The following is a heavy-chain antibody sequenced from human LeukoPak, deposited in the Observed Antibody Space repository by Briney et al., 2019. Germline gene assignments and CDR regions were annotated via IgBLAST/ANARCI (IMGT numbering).Heavy chain of an antibody. CDR3: AKDPPRWVATTTQDY. D-gene: IGHD5-24*01. CDR1: GFTFSSYA. J-gene: IGHJ4*02. CDR2: ISGSGGST. Sequence: SGGSLRLSCAASGFTFSSYAMSWVRQAPGKGLEWVSAISGSGGSTYYADSVKGRFTISRDNSKNTLYLQMNSLRAEDTAVYYCAKDPPRWVATTTQDYWGQGTLVTVSS. V-gene: IGHV3-23*01.